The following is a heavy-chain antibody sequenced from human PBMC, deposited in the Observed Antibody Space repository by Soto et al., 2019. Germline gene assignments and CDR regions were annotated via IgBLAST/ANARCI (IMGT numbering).Heavy chain of an antibody. CDR3: AVTDFWSAYYRRGAFDI. D-gene: IGHD3-3*01. V-gene: IGHV4-4*02. J-gene: IGHJ3*02. CDR1: GGPITSSNW. Sequence: QVQLQEAGPGLVKPSGTLSLTCAVSGGPITSSNWWTWVRQPPGKGLEWIGEVYYSGTTNYNSSLKNRITISMDKSKNQFSLRLTSLTAADTAVYFCAVTDFWSAYYRRGAFDIWGQGTFITVSS. CDR2: VYYSGTT.